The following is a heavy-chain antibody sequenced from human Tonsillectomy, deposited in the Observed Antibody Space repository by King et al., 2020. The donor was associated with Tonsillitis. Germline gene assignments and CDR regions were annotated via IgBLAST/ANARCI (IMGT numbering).Heavy chain of an antibody. CDR1: GGTFGNSA. CDR2: IIPMFASA. Sequence: QLVQSGAEVKKPGSSVKVSCKASGGTFGNSAISCVRQAPGQGLEWMGGIIPMFASASYAQNFQGRVTFTADESTSTAYMELSSLKPEDTAVYYCARDQGMATHGDLDSWGQGTLVTVSS. CDR3: ARDQGMATHGDLDS. J-gene: IGHJ4*02. D-gene: IGHD5-24*01. V-gene: IGHV1-69*01.